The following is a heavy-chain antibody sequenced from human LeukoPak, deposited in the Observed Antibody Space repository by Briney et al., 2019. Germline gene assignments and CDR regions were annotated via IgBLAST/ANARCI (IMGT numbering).Heavy chain of an antibody. CDR3: ATDLGADIVVVPAAMNY. CDR1: GYTLTELS. CDR2: FDPEDGET. V-gene: IGHV1-24*01. D-gene: IGHD2-2*01. J-gene: IGHJ4*02. Sequence: GASVKVSCKVSGYTLTELSMHWVRQAPGKGLEWMGGFDPEDGETIYAQKFQGRVTMTEDTSTDTAYMELSSLRSEDTAVYYCATDLGADIVVVPAAMNYWGQGTLVTVSS.